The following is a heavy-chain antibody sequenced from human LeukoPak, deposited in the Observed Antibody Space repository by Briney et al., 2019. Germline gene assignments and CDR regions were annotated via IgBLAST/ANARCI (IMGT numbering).Heavy chain of an antibody. CDR2: ISYDGSNK. V-gene: IGHV3-30*01. J-gene: IGHJ6*03. Sequence: GRSLRLSCASSVFTFSSYAMHWVRQAPGKGLEWVAVISYDGSNKYYADSVKGRFTISRDNSKNTLYLQMNSLRAEDTAVYYCARDGVAAPGIISYYYMDVWGKGTTVTVSS. CDR1: VFTFSSYA. D-gene: IGHD6-13*01. CDR3: ARDGVAAPGIISYYYMDV.